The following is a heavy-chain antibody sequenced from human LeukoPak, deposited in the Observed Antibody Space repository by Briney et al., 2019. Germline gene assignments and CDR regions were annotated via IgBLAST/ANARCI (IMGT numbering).Heavy chain of an antibody. CDR3: ARGDGVIMNY. CDR2: IKTDGSST. CDR1: GDSW. D-gene: IGHD3-10*01. Sequence: GGSLRLSCAGSGDSWMHWVRQVPGKGLVWVSRIKTDGSSTSYADSVKGRFTISNDNAENTLYLQMNSLRAEDTAVYYCARGDGVIMNYWGQGTLVTPSS. J-gene: IGHJ4*02. V-gene: IGHV3-74*01.